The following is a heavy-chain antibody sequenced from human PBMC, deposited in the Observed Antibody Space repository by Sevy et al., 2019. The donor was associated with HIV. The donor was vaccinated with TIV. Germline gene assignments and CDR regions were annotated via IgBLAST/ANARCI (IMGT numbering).Heavy chain of an antibody. CDR3: ARSSLNSGAFDI. V-gene: IGHV3-53*01. J-gene: IGHJ3*02. CDR1: GFTVSSNY. D-gene: IGHD3-10*01. Sequence: GGSLRLSCAASGFTVSSNYMSWVRHAPGKGLEWVSVIYSGGSTYYADSVKGRFTISRDNSKNTLYLQMNSLRAEDTAVYYCARSSLNSGAFDIWGQGTMVTVSS. CDR2: IYSGGST.